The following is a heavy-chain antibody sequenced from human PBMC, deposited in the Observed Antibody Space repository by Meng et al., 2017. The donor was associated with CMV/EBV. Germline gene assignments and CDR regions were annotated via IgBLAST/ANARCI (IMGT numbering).Heavy chain of an antibody. Sequence: TTLKESGPTLGTPTQTLTLTCTFSGFSLSTSGVGVGWIRQPPGKALEWLALIYWDDDKRYSPSLKSRLTITKDTSKNQVVLTMTNMDPVDTATYYCAHLDTAKLHFDYWGQGTLVTVSS. D-gene: IGHD5-18*01. CDR3: AHLDTAKLHFDY. V-gene: IGHV2-5*02. J-gene: IGHJ4*02. CDR1: GFSLSTSGVG. CDR2: IYWDDDK.